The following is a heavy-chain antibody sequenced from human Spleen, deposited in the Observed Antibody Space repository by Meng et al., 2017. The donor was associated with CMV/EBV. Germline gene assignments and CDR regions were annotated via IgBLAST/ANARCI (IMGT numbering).Heavy chain of an antibody. J-gene: IGHJ6*02. V-gene: IGHV3-23*01. Sequence: GGSLRLSCAASGFTFSSYAMSWVRQAPGKGLEWVSAISGSGGSTYYADSVKGRFTISRDNSKNTLYLQMNSLRAEDTAVYYCAKRYLRYFDSDGMDVWGQGTTVTVSS. CDR1: GFTFSSYA. CDR3: AKRYLRYFDSDGMDV. D-gene: IGHD3-9*01. CDR2: ISGSGGST.